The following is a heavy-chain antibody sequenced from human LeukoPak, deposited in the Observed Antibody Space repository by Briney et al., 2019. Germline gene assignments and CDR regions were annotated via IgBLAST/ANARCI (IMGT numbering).Heavy chain of an antibody. Sequence: PGGSLRLSCAASGFTFSSYSMNWVRQAPGKGLEWVSSISSSSSYIYYADSVKGRFTISRDNAKNSLYLQMNSLRAEDTAVYYCARGRTPGDTAMVKGCYYFDYWGQGTLVTVSS. V-gene: IGHV3-21*01. D-gene: IGHD5-18*01. J-gene: IGHJ4*02. CDR2: ISSSSSYI. CDR3: ARGRTPGDTAMVKGCYYFDY. CDR1: GFTFSSYS.